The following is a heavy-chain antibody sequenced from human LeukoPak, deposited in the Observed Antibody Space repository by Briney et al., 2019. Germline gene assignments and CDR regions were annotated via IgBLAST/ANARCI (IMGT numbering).Heavy chain of an antibody. D-gene: IGHD3-3*01. CDR1: GYTFTGYY. J-gene: IGHJ3*02. Sequence: GASVKVSCKASGYTFTGYYMHWVRQAPGQGLEWMGWINPNGGGTNYAQKFQGRVTMARDTSISTAYMELSRLRSDDTAVYYCARAGIDYDFWSGYPDDAFDIWGQGTMVTVSS. CDR3: ARAGIDYDFWSGYPDDAFDI. CDR2: INPNGGGT. V-gene: IGHV1-2*02.